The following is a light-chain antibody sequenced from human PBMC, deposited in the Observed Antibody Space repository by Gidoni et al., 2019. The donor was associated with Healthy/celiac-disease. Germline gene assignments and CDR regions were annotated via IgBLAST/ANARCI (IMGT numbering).Light chain of an antibody. CDR1: SSDVGSYNL. CDR2: EVS. Sequence: GSPGQSITISCTGTSSDVGSYNLVSWYQQHPGKAPKLMIYEVSKRPSGVSNRFSGSKSGNTASLTISGLQAEDEADYYCCSYAGSSTPFGGGTKLTVL. J-gene: IGLJ2*01. CDR3: CSYAGSSTP. V-gene: IGLV2-23*02.